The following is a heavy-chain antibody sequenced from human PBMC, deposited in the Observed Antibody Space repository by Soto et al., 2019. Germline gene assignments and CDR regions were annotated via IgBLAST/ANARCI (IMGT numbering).Heavy chain of an antibody. CDR2: IYTSGST. Sequence: PSETLSLTCTVSGGSISSYYWSWIRQPAGKGLEWIGRIYTSGSTNYNPSLKSRVTMSVDTSKNQFSLKLSSVTAADTAVYYCARDRGSRSSHYFDYWGQGTLVTVSS. D-gene: IGHD6-6*01. CDR3: ARDRGSRSSHYFDY. J-gene: IGHJ4*02. CDR1: GGSISSYY. V-gene: IGHV4-4*07.